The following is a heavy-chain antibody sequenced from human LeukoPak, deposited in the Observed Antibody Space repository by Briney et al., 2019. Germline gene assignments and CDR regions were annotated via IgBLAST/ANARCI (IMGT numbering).Heavy chain of an antibody. CDR1: GFTFSSYA. CDR3: AKATLATTCFDS. CDR2: ISGRGDTI. V-gene: IGHV3-23*01. J-gene: IGHJ4*02. Sequence: GGSLRLSCAASGFTFSSYAMSWVRQTPGMGLEWVSAISGRGDTIFYADSVKGRFTVSRDNSKSTLYLQVNSLRAEDTAVYYCAKATLATTCFDSWGQGTLVTVSS. D-gene: IGHD5-24*01.